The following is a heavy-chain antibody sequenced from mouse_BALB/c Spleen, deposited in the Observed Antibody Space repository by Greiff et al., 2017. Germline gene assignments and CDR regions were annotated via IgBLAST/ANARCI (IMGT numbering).Heavy chain of an antibody. CDR1: GFAFSSYD. D-gene: IGHD2-4*01. V-gene: IGHV5-12-1*01. CDR2: ISSGGGST. CDR3: ARQRDYDVPDFDY. J-gene: IGHJ2*01. Sequence: EVKLMESGGGLVKPGGSLKLSCAASGFAFSSYDMSWVRQTPEKRLEWVAYISSGGGSTYYPDTVKGRFTISRDNAKNTLYLQMSSLKSEDTAMYYCARQRDYDVPDFDYWGQGTTLTVSS.